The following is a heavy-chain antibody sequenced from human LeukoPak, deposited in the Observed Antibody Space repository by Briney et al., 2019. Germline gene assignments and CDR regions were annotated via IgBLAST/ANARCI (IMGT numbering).Heavy chain of an antibody. Sequence: GGSLRLSCVASGFTFSDAWMSWGRQAPGKGLEWVGRIKSKIDGGTIDYAAPVKGRFTISRDDSRNTLYLQMNSLKTEDTAVYYCTTRRQDGCWGQGTLVTVS. CDR1: GFTFSDAW. J-gene: IGHJ4*02. CDR3: TTRRQDGC. CDR2: IKSKIDGGTI. D-gene: IGHD6-25*01. V-gene: IGHV3-15*01.